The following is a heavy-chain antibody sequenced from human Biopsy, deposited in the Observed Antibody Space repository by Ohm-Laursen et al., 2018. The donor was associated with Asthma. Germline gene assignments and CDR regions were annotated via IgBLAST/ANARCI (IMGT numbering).Heavy chain of an antibody. V-gene: IGHV4-39*01. D-gene: IGHD1-26*01. CDR3: ARQKLVAAEGPSDM. Sequence: TLSLTCTVSGGSISSNFYYWGWIRQPPGKGLEWIGNIYKSGQVYYNLSLKSRVTISVDTSKNQFSLQLRSVTAADTAVYYCARQKLVAAEGPSDMWGQGTMVIVSS. J-gene: IGHJ3*02. CDR1: GGSISSNFYY. CDR2: IYKSGQV.